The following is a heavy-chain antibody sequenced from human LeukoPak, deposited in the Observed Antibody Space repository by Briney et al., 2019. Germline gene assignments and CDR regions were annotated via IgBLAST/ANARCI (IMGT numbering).Heavy chain of an antibody. D-gene: IGHD3-16*01. Sequence: PGGSLRLSCAAYGFTFSHYAMSWVRQAPGKGLEWVSTISGNGDITYYTDSVKGRFTISRDNSKNTLYLQMNSLRAEDTAVYYCAKVTGGDMITYGGLDYWGQGTLVTVSS. CDR2: ISGNGDIT. V-gene: IGHV3-23*01. CDR3: AKVTGGDMITYGGLDY. J-gene: IGHJ4*02. CDR1: GFTFSHYA.